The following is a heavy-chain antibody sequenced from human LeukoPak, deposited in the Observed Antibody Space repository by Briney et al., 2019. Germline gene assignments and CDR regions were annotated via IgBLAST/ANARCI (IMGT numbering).Heavy chain of an antibody. J-gene: IGHJ4*02. CDR1: GYTFAAYY. CDR3: ASIDFWSGYAHFDY. CDR2: INPNSGGT. Sequence: GASVKVSCKASGYTFAAYYMHWVRQAPGQGLEWMGWINPNSGGTNSPQKFQDRVAMTRDTSISTIYMGLSGLRSDDTAVYYCASIDFWSGYAHFDYWGQGTLATVSS. D-gene: IGHD3-3*01. V-gene: IGHV1-2*02.